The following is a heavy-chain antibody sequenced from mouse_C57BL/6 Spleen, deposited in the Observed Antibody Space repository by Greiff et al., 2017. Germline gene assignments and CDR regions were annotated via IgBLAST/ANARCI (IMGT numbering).Heavy chain of an antibody. CDR1: GYTITSYW. CDR3: AIRGFDY. Sequence: QVQLQQPGAELVKPGASVKVSCKASGYTITSYWMHWVKQRPGQGLEWIGRLHPAASDTKYTQKFKGKATWTVYKPSSTAYMQLSSLTSEDSAVYYCAIRGFDYGGQGTTLTGSS. V-gene: IGHV1-74*01. CDR2: LHPAASDT. J-gene: IGHJ2*01.